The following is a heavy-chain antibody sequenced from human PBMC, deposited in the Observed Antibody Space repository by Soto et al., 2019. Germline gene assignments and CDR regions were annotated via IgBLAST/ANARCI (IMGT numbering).Heavy chain of an antibody. CDR3: ARGVSYDSSGYYSYWFDP. D-gene: IGHD3-22*01. J-gene: IGHJ5*02. CDR1: GGSISSGGYY. CDR2: IFYSGTT. Sequence: SETLSLTCTVSGGSISSGGYYWSWIRQHPGKGLEWIGYIFYSGTTYYNPSLKSRVTISVDTSKNQFSLKLSSVTAADTAVYYCARGVSYDSSGYYSYWFDPWGQGTLVT. V-gene: IGHV4-31*03.